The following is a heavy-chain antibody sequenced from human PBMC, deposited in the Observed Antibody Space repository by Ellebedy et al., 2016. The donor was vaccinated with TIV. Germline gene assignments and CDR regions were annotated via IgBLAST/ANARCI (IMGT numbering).Heavy chain of an antibody. CDR1: GGSFSGYY. D-gene: IGHD3-10*01. CDR3: ARGTQYYYGSGTGLDP. V-gene: IGHV4-34*01. CDR2: INHSGST. Sequence: MPSETLSLTCAVYGGSFSGYYWSWIRQPPGKGLEWIGEINHSGSTNYNPSLKSRVTISVDTSKNQFSLKLSSVTAADTAVYYCARGTQYYYGSGTGLDPWGQGALVTVSS. J-gene: IGHJ5*02.